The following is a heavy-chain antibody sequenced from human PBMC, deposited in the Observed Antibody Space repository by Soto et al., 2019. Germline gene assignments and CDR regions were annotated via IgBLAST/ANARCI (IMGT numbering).Heavy chain of an antibody. Sequence: QVQLVQSGAEVKKPGASVKVSCKASGYTFTSYGISWVRQAPGQGLEWMGWISAYNGNTNYAQKLQGRVTMPTDTSTSTAYMELRSLRSDDTAVYYCARGSPRRGTWIQLTYGMDVWGQGTTVTVSS. V-gene: IGHV1-18*04. CDR1: GYTFTSYG. J-gene: IGHJ6*02. CDR3: ARGSPRRGTWIQLTYGMDV. CDR2: ISAYNGNT. D-gene: IGHD5-18*01.